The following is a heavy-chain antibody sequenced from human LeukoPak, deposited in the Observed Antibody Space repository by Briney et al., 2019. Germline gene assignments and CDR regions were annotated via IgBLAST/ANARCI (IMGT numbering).Heavy chain of an antibody. D-gene: IGHD2-2*01. CDR1: GFTFSSYA. J-gene: IGHJ4*02. V-gene: IGHV3-74*01. CDR3: ARDSSKWYYDY. Sequence: GGSLRLSCAASGFTFSSYAMHWVRQAPGKGLVWVSRINSDGSGTSYADSVKGRFTISRDNAKNTLYLQMNSLRGEDTAVYYCARDSSKWYYDYWGQGTLVTVSS. CDR2: INSDGSGT.